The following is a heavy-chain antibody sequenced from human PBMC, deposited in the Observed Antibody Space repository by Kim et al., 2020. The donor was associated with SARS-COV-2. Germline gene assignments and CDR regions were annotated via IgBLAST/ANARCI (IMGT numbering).Heavy chain of an antibody. CDR2: IKQDGSDQ. V-gene: IGHV3-7*01. J-gene: IGHJ4*01. D-gene: IGHD3-3*01. CDR1: GFPFSIYR. CDR3: ARDSSWNHLLDFFHFDY. Sequence: GGSLRLSCAASGFPFSIYRMSWVRQAPGKGLEWVAQIKQDGSDQYYVDSVNGRFTISRDNARNLLHLEMTRLRVEDTAMYYCARDSSWNHLLDFFHFDY.